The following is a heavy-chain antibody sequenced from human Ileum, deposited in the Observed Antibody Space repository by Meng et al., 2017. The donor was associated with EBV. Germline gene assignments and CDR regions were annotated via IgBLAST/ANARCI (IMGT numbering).Heavy chain of an antibody. D-gene: IGHD3-22*01. J-gene: IGHJ4*02. CDR3: ARNVPGTSPYYD. V-gene: IGHV4-28*01. CDR1: GYSISSTNW. Sequence: QAQLQESGPGLVKPADTLSHTCAGSGYSISSTNWRGWIRQPPGKGLEWIGYIYYRGSTSYNPSLKSRVTMSVDTSKNQFPLNLNSVTAVDTAVYYCARNVPGTSPYYDWGQGTLVTVSS. CDR2: IYYRGST.